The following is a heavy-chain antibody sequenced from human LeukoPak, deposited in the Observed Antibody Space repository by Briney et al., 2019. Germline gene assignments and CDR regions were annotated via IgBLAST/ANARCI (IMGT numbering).Heavy chain of an antibody. V-gene: IGHV4-59*01. CDR3: ARGGRGYCGGDCYSRAFDI. D-gene: IGHD2-21*02. Sequence: TSETLSLTCTVSGGSISSYYWSWIRQPPGKGLEWIGYIYYSGSTNYNPSLKSRVTISVDTSKNQFSLKLSSVTAADTAVYYCARGGRGYCGGDCYSRAFDIWGQGTMVTVSS. CDR1: GGSISSYY. CDR2: IYYSGST. J-gene: IGHJ3*02.